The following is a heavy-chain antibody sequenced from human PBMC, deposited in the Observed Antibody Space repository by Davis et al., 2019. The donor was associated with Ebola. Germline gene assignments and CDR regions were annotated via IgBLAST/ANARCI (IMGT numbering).Heavy chain of an antibody. CDR3: ARNGDYARDAFDI. V-gene: IGHV1-69*06. D-gene: IGHD4-17*01. J-gene: IGHJ3*02. Sequence: SVKVSCKASGGTFSSYAISWVRQAPGQGLEWMGGIIPIFGTANYAQKFQGRVTITADKSTSTAYMELSSLRSEDTAVYYCARNGDYARDAFDIWGQGTMVTVSS. CDR1: GGTFSSYA. CDR2: IIPIFGTA.